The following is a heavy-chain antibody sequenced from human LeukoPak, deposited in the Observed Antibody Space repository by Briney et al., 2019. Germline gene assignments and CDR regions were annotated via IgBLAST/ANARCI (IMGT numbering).Heavy chain of an antibody. CDR3: ARDNSVGDVAWWFDP. V-gene: IGHV1-46*01. CDR1: GYTFTSHY. J-gene: IGHJ5*02. D-gene: IGHD1-26*01. CDR2: INPSGSST. Sequence: ASVKVSCKASGYTFTSHYMHWVRQAPGQGLEWLGLINPSGSSTLYAQKFQGRVTMTRDMSTTTDYMELSSLRSEDTAVYYCARDNSVGDVAWWFDPWGQGTLVTVSS.